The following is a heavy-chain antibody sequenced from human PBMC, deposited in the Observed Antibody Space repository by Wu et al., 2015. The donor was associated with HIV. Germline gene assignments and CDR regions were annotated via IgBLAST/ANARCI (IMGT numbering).Heavy chain of an antibody. CDR1: GNTFNA. Sequence: QDQLVQSGAEVKKPGSSVKISCKASGNTFNAVNWLRQAPGQGLEWMGGIIPLFGTTEYAHIFQGRVTITTDESTSTAYMRLSSLTSADTAVYYCATPRGPGFSSAWPTYFDFWGQGTLITVSS. CDR3: ATPRGPGFSSAWPTYFDF. V-gene: IGHV1-69*05. CDR2: IIPLFGTT. D-gene: IGHD6-19*01. J-gene: IGHJ4*02.